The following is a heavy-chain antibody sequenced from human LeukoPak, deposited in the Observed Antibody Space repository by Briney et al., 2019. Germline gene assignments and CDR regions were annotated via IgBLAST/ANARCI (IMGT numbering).Heavy chain of an antibody. Sequence: GGSLRLSCAASQFTFSSYSMNWVRQAPGKGLEWVSYVSSGSSTVYYSDSVKGRFTISRDNAKNSLYLQMNSLRAEDTALYYCAKGSSGWYVPPSLFDYWGQGTLVTVSS. CDR2: VSSGSSTV. V-gene: IGHV3-48*04. CDR1: QFTFSSYS. CDR3: AKGSSGWYVPPSLFDY. D-gene: IGHD6-19*01. J-gene: IGHJ4*02.